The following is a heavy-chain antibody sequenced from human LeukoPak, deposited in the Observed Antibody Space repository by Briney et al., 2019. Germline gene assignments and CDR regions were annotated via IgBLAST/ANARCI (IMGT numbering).Heavy chain of an antibody. CDR2: ITPNSGAI. D-gene: IGHD3-16*02. CDR3: TKDLAPNYRDSDSHFQH. J-gene: IGHJ1*01. V-gene: IGHV3-9*01. Sequence: GGSLRLSCAASGFRFDDYAMHWVRQAPGKGLEWVSGITPNSGAIAYADSVKGRFTTSRDNAKHSLYLQMNSLTAEDTALYYCTKDLAPNYRDSDSHFQHWGQGTLVTVSS. CDR1: GFRFDDYA.